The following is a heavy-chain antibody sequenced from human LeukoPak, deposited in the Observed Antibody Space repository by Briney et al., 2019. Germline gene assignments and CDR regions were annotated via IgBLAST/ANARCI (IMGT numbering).Heavy chain of an antibody. CDR2: IYTSGST. Sequence: SETLSLTCTVSGGSISSGSYYWSWIRQPAGKGLEWIGRIYTSGSTNYNPSLKSRVTISVDTSKDQFSLKLSSVTAADTAVYYCARSIVGATTEFDYWGQGTLVTVSS. D-gene: IGHD1-26*01. CDR1: GGSISSGSYY. V-gene: IGHV4-61*02. J-gene: IGHJ4*02. CDR3: ARSIVGATTEFDY.